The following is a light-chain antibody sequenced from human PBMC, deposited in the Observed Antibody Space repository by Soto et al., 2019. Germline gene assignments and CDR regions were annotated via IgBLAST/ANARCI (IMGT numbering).Light chain of an antibody. V-gene: IGKV1-5*01. CDR1: QSVTYR. CDR2: DVS. CDR3: QQYDSFSIT. Sequence: DIQMTQSPSTLSASVVDIVTITCRASQSVTYRLAWYQQKPGKAPKVLIYDVSSLESGVPSRFSGSGSGTEFSLTISSLQPDDFATYFCQQYDSFSITFGQGTRLEIK. J-gene: IGKJ5*01.